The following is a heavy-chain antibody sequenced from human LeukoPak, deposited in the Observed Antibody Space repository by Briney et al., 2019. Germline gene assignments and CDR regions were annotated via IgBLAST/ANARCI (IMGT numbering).Heavy chain of an antibody. CDR1: GFTFSSYW. CDR2: LNQGESEK. D-gene: IGHD3-3*02. J-gene: IGHJ3*02. CDR3: AREVLGAVNAYEI. Sequence: PGGSLRLSCAASGFTFSSYWMAWVRQAPGKGLEWVANLNQGESEKYYVDSVRGRFSISRDNTKNALYLQMNSLRGEDTAVYYCAREVLGAVNAYEIWGQGTMVTVSS. V-gene: IGHV3-7*01.